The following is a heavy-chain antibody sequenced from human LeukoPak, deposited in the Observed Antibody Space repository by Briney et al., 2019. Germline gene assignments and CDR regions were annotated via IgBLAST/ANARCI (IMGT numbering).Heavy chain of an antibody. D-gene: IGHD6-19*01. CDR2: ISGSSSYI. CDR1: GFTFSSYS. V-gene: IGHV3-21*01. Sequence: PGESLRLSCAASGFTFSSYSMNWVRQAPGKGLEWVSSISGSSSYINYADSVKGRFTISRDNAQNPLFLQLNSLRAEDTAVYYCARDPYSSGWYKDAFDIWGQGTMVTVSS. J-gene: IGHJ3*02. CDR3: ARDPYSSGWYKDAFDI.